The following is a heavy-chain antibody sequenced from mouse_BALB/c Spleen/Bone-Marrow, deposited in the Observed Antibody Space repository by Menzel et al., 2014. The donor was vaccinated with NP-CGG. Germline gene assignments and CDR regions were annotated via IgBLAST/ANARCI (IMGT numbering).Heavy chain of an antibody. CDR1: GFTFRDYY. CDR3: ARQGTLDY. J-gene: IGHJ4*01. CDR2: ISNGGGST. Sequence: EVKLMESGGGLVQPGGSLKLSCATSGFTFRDYYMYWVRQTPEKRLEWVAYISNGGGSTYYPDTVKGRFTISRDNAKNTLCLQMSRLKAEDTAMYYCARQGTLDYWGQGPSVTGTS. V-gene: IGHV5-12*02.